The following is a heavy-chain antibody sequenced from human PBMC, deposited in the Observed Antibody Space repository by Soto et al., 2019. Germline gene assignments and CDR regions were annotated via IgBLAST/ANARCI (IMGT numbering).Heavy chain of an antibody. CDR1: GYTFSSYH. CDR3: ARDLPPVDY. CDR2: ISAYNGNT. V-gene: IGHV1-18*01. J-gene: IGHJ4*02. Sequence: QIQLVQSGAEVKKPGASVKVSCKASGYTFSSYHITWVRQAPGQGLEWMGWISAYNGNTNYAQNRQGRVTMTTDPSPSTAYMELRSVRSDDTAVYYCARDLPPVDYWGQGTLVTVSS.